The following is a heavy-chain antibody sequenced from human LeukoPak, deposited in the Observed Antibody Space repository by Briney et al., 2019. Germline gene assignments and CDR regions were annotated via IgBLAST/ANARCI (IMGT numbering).Heavy chain of an antibody. CDR2: MFYRGST. J-gene: IGHJ4*02. D-gene: IGHD3-9*01. Sequence: SETLSLTCTVSGASVSSGSYSWNWIRQPPGKGLEWIGYMFYRGSTNYNPSLKSRVTISVDSSKNQFSLNLSSVTAADTAVYYCARSHISTGSFDFWGQGTLVTVSS. V-gene: IGHV4-61*01. CDR1: GASVSSGSYS. CDR3: ARSHISTGSFDF.